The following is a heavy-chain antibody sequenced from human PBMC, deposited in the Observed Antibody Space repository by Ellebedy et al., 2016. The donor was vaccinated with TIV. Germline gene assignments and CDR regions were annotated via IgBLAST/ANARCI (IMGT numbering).Heavy chain of an antibody. CDR3: ARDQNYDTSGRDALDI. V-gene: IGHV4-31*03. Sequence: SETLSLXCTVSGGSISSGGCYWSWIRQFPGKGLEWIGYIYYSGNTDYNPSLKSRVSISGDTSKNQFSLKLSSVTAADTAMYYCARDQNYDTSGRDALDIWGQGIMVTVSS. D-gene: IGHD3-22*01. CDR1: GGSISSGGCY. J-gene: IGHJ3*02. CDR2: IYYSGNT.